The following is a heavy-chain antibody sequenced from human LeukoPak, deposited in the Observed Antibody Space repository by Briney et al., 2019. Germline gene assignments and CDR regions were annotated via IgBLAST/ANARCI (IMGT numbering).Heavy chain of an antibody. CDR2: ISYDGSNK. CDR1: GFTFSSYG. D-gene: IGHD5/OR15-5a*01. CDR3: AKGLGSTSSY. J-gene: IGHJ4*02. Sequence: GGSLRLSCAASGFTFSSYGMHWVRQAPGKGLEWVAVISYDGSNKYYGDSVKGRFTISRDNSKNTLYLQMNSLRAEDTAVYYCAKGLGSTSSYWGQGTLVTVSS. V-gene: IGHV3-30*18.